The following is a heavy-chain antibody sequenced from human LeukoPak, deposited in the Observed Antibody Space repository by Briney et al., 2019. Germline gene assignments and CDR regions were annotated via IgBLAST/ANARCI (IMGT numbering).Heavy chain of an antibody. CDR3: AKARGRYYYGSGSYLGLDY. J-gene: IGHJ4*02. Sequence: GGSLRLSCAASGFTFSSYSMNWVRQAPGKGLEWVAVISYDGSNKYYADSVKGRFTISRDNSKNTLYLQMNSLRAEDTAVYYCAKARGRYYYGSGSYLGLDYWGQGTLVTVSS. CDR1: GFTFSSYS. V-gene: IGHV3-30*18. D-gene: IGHD3-10*01. CDR2: ISYDGSNK.